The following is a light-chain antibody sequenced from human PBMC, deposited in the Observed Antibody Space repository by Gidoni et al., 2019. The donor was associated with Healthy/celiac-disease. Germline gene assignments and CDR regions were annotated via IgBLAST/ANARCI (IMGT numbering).Light chain of an antibody. CDR3: CSYAGSSTSLV. J-gene: IGLJ2*01. V-gene: IGLV2-23*02. Sequence: QSALTQPASVSGSPGKSITISCTGTSSDVGSYNLVSWYQQHPGKAPKLMIYEVSKRPSGVSNRFSGSKSGNTASLTISGLQAEDEADYYCCSYAGSSTSLVFGGGTQLTVL. CDR2: EVS. CDR1: SSDVGSYNL.